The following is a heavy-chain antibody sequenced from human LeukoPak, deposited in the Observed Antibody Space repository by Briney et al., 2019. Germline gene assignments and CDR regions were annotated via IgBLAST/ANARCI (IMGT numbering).Heavy chain of an antibody. D-gene: IGHD2-21*02. CDR2: VSPSTGGT. CDR1: GYTFSGYY. V-gene: IGHV1-2*04. CDR3: ASPKYGDFYFDY. Sequence: ASVKVSCKASGYTFSGYYIHWVRQAPGQGLEWMGWVSPSTGGTNYAQKFQGWVIMTRDTAIATAYMDLRRLRSDDTAVYFCASPKYGDFYFDYWGQGTLVTVAS. J-gene: IGHJ4*02.